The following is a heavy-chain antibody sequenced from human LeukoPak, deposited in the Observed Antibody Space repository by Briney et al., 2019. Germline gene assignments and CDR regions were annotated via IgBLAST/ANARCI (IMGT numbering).Heavy chain of an antibody. CDR1: GYTFTSYA. J-gene: IGHJ6*02. CDR2: INAGNGNT. D-gene: IGHD2-15*01. Sequence: ASVKVSCKASGYTFTSYAMHWVRQAPGQRLEWMGWINAGNGNTKYSQKFQGRVTITRDTSASTAYMELSSLRSEDTAVYYCARGTLGYCSGGSCYPYGMDVWGQGTTVTVSS. CDR3: ARGTLGYCSGGSCYPYGMDV. V-gene: IGHV1-3*01.